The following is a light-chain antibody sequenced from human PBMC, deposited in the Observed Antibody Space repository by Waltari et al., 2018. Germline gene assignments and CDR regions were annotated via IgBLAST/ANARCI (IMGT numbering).Light chain of an antibody. CDR1: ERISRW. V-gene: IGKV1-5*03. CDR3: QQYNTYPWT. CDR2: QAS. J-gene: IGKJ1*01. Sequence: DIQMTQSPSTLSASVGARVTITCRASERISRWLAWYQQKPGMAPKLLIYQASTLEDGVPSRFSGSGFETEVSLSISSLHPENFTTYYCQQYNTYPWTFGQGTKVEIK.